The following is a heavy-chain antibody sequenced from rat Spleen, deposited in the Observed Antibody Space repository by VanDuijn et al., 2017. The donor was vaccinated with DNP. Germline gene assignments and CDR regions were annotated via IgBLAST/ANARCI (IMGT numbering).Heavy chain of an antibody. V-gene: IGHV5S13*01. J-gene: IGHJ2*01. D-gene: IGHD1-4*01. CDR2: ISTVGDNS. Sequence: EVQLVESGGGLVQPGRSLKLSCAASGFTFSGYYMAWVRQAPTKGLEWVAYISTVGDNSYYRDSVKGRFTISRDNAKNTQSLQMDSLRSEDTATYYCARQGPAITTRYFDYWGQGVMVTVSS. CDR1: GFTFSGYY. CDR3: ARQGPAITTRYFDY.